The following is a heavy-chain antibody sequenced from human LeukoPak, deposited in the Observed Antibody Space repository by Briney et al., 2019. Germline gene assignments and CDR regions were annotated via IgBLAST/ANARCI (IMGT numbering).Heavy chain of an antibody. CDR2: ISYDGSNK. CDR3: ARDAGFSGTQRGEY. CDR1: GFTFSSYA. J-gene: IGHJ4*02. D-gene: IGHD5-24*01. V-gene: IGHV3-30*04. Sequence: GGSLRLSCAASGFTFSSYAMHWVRQAPGKGLEWVGVISYDGSNKYYADSVKGRFTISRDNSKNTLYLQMNSLRAEDTAVYYWARDAGFSGTQRGEYWGQGTLVTVSS.